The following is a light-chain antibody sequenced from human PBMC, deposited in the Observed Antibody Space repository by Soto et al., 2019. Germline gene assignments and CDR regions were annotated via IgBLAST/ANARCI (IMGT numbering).Light chain of an antibody. V-gene: IGLV4-69*01. J-gene: IGLJ3*02. Sequence: QLVLTQSPSASASMGASVKLTCTLSSGHSSYAIAWHQQQPEKGPRYLMKLNSDGSHSKGDGIPDRFSGSSSVAERYLTISSLQSEDEADSYCQTWGTGSWVFGGGTKVTVL. CDR1: SGHSSYA. CDR3: QTWGTGSWV. CDR2: LNSDGSH.